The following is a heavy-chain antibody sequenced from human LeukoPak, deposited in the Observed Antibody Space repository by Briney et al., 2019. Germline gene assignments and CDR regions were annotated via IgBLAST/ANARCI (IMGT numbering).Heavy chain of an antibody. CDR1: GYSFTSYW. CDR3: ARTYDLWSGYYRDYYYYMDV. J-gene: IGHJ6*03. CDR2: IYPGDSDT. D-gene: IGHD3-3*01. V-gene: IGHV5-51*01. Sequence: GESLKISCKGSGYSFTSYWIGWVRQMPGKGLEWMGIIYPGDSDTRYSPSFQGQVTISADKSISTAYLQWSSLKASDTAMYYCARTYDLWSGYYRDYYYYMDVWGKGTTVTVSS.